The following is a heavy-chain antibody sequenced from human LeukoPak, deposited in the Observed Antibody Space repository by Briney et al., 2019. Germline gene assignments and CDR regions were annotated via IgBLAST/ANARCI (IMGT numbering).Heavy chain of an antibody. CDR1: GYTLTELS. D-gene: IGHD4-17*01. Sequence: ASVKVSCKVSGYTLTELSMHWVRQAPGKGLEWMGGFDPEDGETIYAQKFQGRVTMTEDTSTDTAYMELSSLRSEDTAVYYCATDPSSRRTAVIVDYWGQGTLVTVSS. CDR3: ATDPSSRRTAVIVDY. J-gene: IGHJ4*02. V-gene: IGHV1-24*01. CDR2: FDPEDGET.